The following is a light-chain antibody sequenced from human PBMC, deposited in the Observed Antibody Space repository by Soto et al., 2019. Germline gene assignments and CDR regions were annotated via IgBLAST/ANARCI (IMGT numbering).Light chain of an antibody. Sequence: DIQMTQSPSTLSASVGDRVTITCRASQSISDWLAWYQQRSGKAPKLLIYKASSLQSGVPPRFSGSGSGTEFTLTISSLQPDDFATYYCQQYNRFPYTFGQGTKLVIK. J-gene: IGKJ2*01. CDR3: QQYNRFPYT. CDR2: KAS. V-gene: IGKV1-5*03. CDR1: QSISDW.